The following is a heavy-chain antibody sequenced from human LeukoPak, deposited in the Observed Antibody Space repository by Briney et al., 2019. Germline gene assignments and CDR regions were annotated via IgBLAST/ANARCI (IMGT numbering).Heavy chain of an antibody. D-gene: IGHD3-22*01. CDR1: GYTFTSYG. Sequence: ASVKVSCKASGYTFTSYGISWVRQAPGQGLEWMGWISAYNGNTNYAQKLQGRVTMTTDTSTSTAYMELRSLRSDDTAVYYCARDGPHYYDSSGYYLPFDYWGQGTLVTVSS. CDR2: ISAYNGNT. CDR3: ARDGPHYYDSSGYYLPFDY. V-gene: IGHV1-18*01. J-gene: IGHJ4*02.